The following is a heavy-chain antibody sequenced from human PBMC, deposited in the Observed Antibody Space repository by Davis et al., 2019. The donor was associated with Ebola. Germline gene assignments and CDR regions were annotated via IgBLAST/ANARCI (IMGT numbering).Heavy chain of an antibody. CDR2: ISYDGSNK. Sequence: PGGSLRLSCAASGFTFSSYGMHWVRQAPGKGLEWVAVISYDGSNKYYADSVKGRFTISRDNSKNTLYLQMNSLRAEDTAVYYCAKAGRVRGMIVAAEYFQHWGQGTLVTVSS. CDR3: AKAGRVRGMIVAAEYFQH. CDR1: GFTFSSYG. J-gene: IGHJ1*01. D-gene: IGHD3-22*01. V-gene: IGHV3-30*18.